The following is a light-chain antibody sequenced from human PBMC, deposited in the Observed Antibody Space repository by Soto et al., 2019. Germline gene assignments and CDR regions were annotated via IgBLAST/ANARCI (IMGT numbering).Light chain of an antibody. CDR3: QHYNNCSGP. J-gene: IGKJ1*01. V-gene: IGKV1-5*01. Sequence: DIQMAQSPSTLSASVGDRVTVPCRASQNIRTWLSWYQQKPGKAPNLLIFDASSLHSGVPSRFSGSGSGTEFTLTITSLQPDDFAAYYCQHYNNCSGPFGRGTKVDIK. CDR1: QNIRTW. CDR2: DAS.